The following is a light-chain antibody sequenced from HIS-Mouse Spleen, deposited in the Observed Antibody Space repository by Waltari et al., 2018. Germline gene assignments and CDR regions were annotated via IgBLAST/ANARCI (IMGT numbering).Light chain of an antibody. CDR1: ALPKQY. CDR3: QSADSSGTHVV. J-gene: IGLJ2*01. Sequence: SYELTQPPSVSVSPGQTARNTCSGDALPKQYADWYQQKPGQAPVLVIYKDSERPSGIPERFSGSSSGTTVTLTISGVQAEDEADYYCQSADSSGTHVVFGGGTKLTVL. V-gene: IGLV3-25*03. CDR2: KDS.